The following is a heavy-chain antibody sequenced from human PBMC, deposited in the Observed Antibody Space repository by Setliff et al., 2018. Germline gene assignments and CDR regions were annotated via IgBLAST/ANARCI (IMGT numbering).Heavy chain of an antibody. Sequence: GGSLRLSCEASGFTFSNYWMSWVRQTAGKGLEWVANIKQDGSEKYYVDSVKGRFTIPRDNAQNSLYLQMNSLRAEDTAVYYCARVGRVGYFDSFQYWGQGTLVTVSS. V-gene: IGHV3-7*01. D-gene: IGHD3-22*01. CDR2: IKQDGSEK. CDR1: GFTFSNYW. J-gene: IGHJ1*01. CDR3: ARVGRVGYFDSFQY.